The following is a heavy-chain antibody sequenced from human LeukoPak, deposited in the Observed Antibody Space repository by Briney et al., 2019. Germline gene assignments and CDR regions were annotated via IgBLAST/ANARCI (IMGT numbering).Heavy chain of an antibody. V-gene: IGHV3-43*02. D-gene: IGHD3-22*01. J-gene: IGHJ4*02. CDR1: GFTFDDYA. CDR2: ISGDGGST. Sequence: PGGSLRLSCAASGFTFDDYAMHWVRQAPGKGLEWVSLISGDGGSTYYADSVKGRFTISRDNSKNSLYLQMNSLRTEDTALYYCAKEKVRYYYDSRGYSYWGQGTLVTVSS. CDR3: AKEKVRYYYDSRGYSY.